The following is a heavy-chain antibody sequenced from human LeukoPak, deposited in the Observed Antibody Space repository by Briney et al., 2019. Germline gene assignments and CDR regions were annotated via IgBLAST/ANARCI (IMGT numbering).Heavy chain of an antibody. CDR2: ISGSGGST. J-gene: IGHJ4*02. Sequence: GGSLRLSCAASGFTFSSYAMSWVRQAPGKGLEWVSAISGSGGSTYYADSVKGRFTISRDNSKNTLYLQMNSLRAEDTAVYYCAKSTTKAHYYDSSGYPYWGQGTLVTDSS. D-gene: IGHD3-22*01. CDR1: GFTFSSYA. V-gene: IGHV3-23*01. CDR3: AKSTTKAHYYDSSGYPY.